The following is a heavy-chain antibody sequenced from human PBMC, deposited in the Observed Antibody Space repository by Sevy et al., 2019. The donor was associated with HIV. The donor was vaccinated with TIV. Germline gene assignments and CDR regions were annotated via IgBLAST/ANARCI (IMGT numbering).Heavy chain of an antibody. V-gene: IGHV3-33*01. CDR2: IWYDGSNK. Sequence: GGSLRLSCAASGFTFSDYGMHWVRQAPGKGLEWVAVIWYDGSNKYYAQSVKGRFTISRDNSKNTLYVQMNSLRADDTAVYYCARDKLLPVMITMVRGALSYYFDYWGQGTLVTVSS. CDR1: GFTFSDYG. CDR3: ARDKLLPVMITMVRGALSYYFDY. D-gene: IGHD3-10*01. J-gene: IGHJ4*02.